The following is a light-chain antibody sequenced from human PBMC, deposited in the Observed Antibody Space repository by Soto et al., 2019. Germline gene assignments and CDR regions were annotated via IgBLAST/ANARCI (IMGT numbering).Light chain of an antibody. CDR2: GAS. CDR3: QQYNNWPRT. CDR1: QSVSNN. Sequence: EIVMTQSPATLSVSPGERASLSCRASQSVSNNLAWYQQKPGQAPRLLIYGASTRATGIPARFSGSGSGTEFTLTISSLQSEDFAVYYCQQYNNWPRTFGQGTQVEI. V-gene: IGKV3-15*01. J-gene: IGKJ1*01.